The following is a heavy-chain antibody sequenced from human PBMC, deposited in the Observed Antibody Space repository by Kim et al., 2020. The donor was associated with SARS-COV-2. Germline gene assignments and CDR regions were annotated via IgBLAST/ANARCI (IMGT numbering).Heavy chain of an antibody. CDR3: ARGVAYCGGDCSFFDY. CDR1: GGSLSGYY. D-gene: IGHD2-21*02. V-gene: IGHV4-34*01. Sequence: SETLSLTCAVYGGSLSGYYWSWVRQPPGKGLEWIGEINHSGRTNYNPSLKSRVTVSRDSSKNQFSLKLTSVTAADTAVYYCARGVAYCGGDCSFFDYWGQGTLVTVSS. CDR2: INHSGRT. J-gene: IGHJ4*02.